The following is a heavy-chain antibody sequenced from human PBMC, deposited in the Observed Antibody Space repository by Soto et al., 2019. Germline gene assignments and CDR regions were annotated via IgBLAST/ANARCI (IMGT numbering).Heavy chain of an antibody. V-gene: IGHV3-23*01. CDR1: GFIFENFG. Sequence: LRLSCAASGFIFENFGMSWVRQAPGKGLEWISYISGSGFKKYYADSVKGRFTISRDNSKSTVHLELNNLSAEDTAVYHCAKNQGVELVPLATVDWFDPWGQGSVVTVSS. D-gene: IGHD1-26*01. J-gene: IGHJ5*02. CDR3: AKNQGVELVPLATVDWFDP. CDR2: ISGSGFKK.